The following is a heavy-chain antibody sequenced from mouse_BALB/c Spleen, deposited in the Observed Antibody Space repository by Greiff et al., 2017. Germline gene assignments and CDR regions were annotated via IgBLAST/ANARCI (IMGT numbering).Heavy chain of an antibody. V-gene: IGHV5-6-5*01. CDR3: AREDGYFYAMDY. Sequence: EVNVVESGGGLVKPGGSLKLSCAASGFTFSSYAMSWVRQTPEKRLEWVASISSGGSTYYPDSVKGRFTISRDNARNILYLQMSSLRSEDTAMYYCAREDGYFYAMDYWGQGTSVTVSS. CDR1: GFTFSSYA. CDR2: ISSGGST. D-gene: IGHD1-2*01. J-gene: IGHJ4*01.